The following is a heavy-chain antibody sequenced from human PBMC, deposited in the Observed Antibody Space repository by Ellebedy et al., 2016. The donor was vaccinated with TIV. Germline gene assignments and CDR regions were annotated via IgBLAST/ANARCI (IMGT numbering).Heavy chain of an antibody. J-gene: IGHJ4*02. CDR2: ISNSGDST. D-gene: IGHD6-13*01. CDR3: AKGPRWQQLIPSLLDY. Sequence: GGSLRLXXAASGLTFSSFAMNWVRQAPGKGLEWVSGISNSGDSTYYADSVKGRFTISRDNSQNTLYLQMNSLRAEDTAVYYCAKGPRWQQLIPSLLDYWGQGTLVTVSS. CDR1: GLTFSSFA. V-gene: IGHV3-23*01.